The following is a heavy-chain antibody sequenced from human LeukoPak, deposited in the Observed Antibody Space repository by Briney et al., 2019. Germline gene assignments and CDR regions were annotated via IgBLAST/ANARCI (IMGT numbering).Heavy chain of an antibody. Sequence: PSETLSLTCTVPGGSISSGGYYWSWIRQHPGKGLEWIGYIYYSGSTYYNPSLKSRVTISVDTSKNQFSLKLSSVTAADTAVYYCARGDLRRNFDYWGQGTLVTVSS. CDR1: GGSISSGGYY. J-gene: IGHJ4*02. CDR2: IYYSGST. V-gene: IGHV4-31*03. CDR3: ARGDLRRNFDY. D-gene: IGHD1-14*01.